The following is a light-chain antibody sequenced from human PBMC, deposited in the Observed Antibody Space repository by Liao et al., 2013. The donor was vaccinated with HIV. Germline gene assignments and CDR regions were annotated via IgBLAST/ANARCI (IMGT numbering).Light chain of an antibody. V-gene: IGLV3-21*04. CDR3: QVWDSSSDLWV. J-gene: IGLJ3*02. CDR2: YDS. CDR1: DIGSKS. Sequence: SYVLTLPPSVSVAPGKTARITCGGNDIGSKSVHWYQQKPGQAPVLVIYYDSDRPSGIPERFSGSNSGNTATLTISRVEAGDEADYYCQVWDSSSDLWVFGGGTKLTVL.